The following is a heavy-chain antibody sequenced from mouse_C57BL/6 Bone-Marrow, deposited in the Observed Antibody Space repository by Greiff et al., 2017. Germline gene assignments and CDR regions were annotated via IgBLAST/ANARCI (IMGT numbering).Heavy chain of an antibody. Sequence: QVQLQQSGAELVRPGASVTLSCKASGYTFTDYEMHWVKQTPVHGLEWIGAIDPETGGTAYNQKFKGKAILTADKSSSTAYMELRSLTSEDSAVYYCTRRGRTEKSYFDYWGQGTTLTVSS. CDR1: GYTFTDYE. J-gene: IGHJ2*01. CDR2: IDPETGGT. D-gene: IGHD1-1*01. V-gene: IGHV1-15*01. CDR3: TRRGRTEKSYFDY.